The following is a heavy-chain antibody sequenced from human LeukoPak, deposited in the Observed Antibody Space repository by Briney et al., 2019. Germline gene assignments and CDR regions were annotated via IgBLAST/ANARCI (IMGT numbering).Heavy chain of an antibody. CDR2: ISSSSSYI. J-gene: IGHJ4*02. V-gene: IGHV3-21*01. CDR1: GFTFSSYS. Sequence: GGSLRLSCAASGFTFSSYSMNWVRQAPGKGLEWVSSISSSSSYIYYADSVKGRFTISRDNAKNSLYLQMNSLRAEDTAVYYCARSDSSGWYFYFDYWGQGTLVTVSS. D-gene: IGHD6-19*01. CDR3: ARSDSSGWYFYFDY.